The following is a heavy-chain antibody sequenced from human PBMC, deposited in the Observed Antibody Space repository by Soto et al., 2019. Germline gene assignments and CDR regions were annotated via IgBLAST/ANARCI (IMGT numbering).Heavy chain of an antibody. CDR2: ISYDGSNK. J-gene: IGHJ6*02. Sequence: PGGSLRLSCAASGFTFSSYAMHWVRQAPGKGLEWVAVISYDGSNKYYADSVKGRFTISRDNSKNTLYLQMNSLRAEDTAVYYCARDRGYSSSWYRYYYYGVDVWGQGTTVTVSS. CDR1: GFTFSSYA. CDR3: ARDRGYSSSWYRYYYYGVDV. D-gene: IGHD6-13*01. V-gene: IGHV3-30-3*01.